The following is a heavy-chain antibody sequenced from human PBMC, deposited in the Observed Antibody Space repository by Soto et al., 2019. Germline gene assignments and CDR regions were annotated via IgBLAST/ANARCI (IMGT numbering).Heavy chain of an antibody. CDR2: IYYSGST. CDR3: AGKRHQLVWYCFES. CDR1: GGSISSSSYY. D-gene: IGHD6-13*01. Sequence: SETLSRTCTVAGGSISSSSYYWGWIRQPPVKGLEWIGSIYYSGSTYYNPSLKSLVTISVVTSKNQFSLKLSSVTAEDTAVYYRAGKRHQLVWYCFESWGHRTLVTDST. J-gene: IGHJ4*01. V-gene: IGHV4-39*01.